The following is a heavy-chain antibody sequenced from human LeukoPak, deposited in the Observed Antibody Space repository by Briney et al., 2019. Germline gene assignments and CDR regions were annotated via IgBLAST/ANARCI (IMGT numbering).Heavy chain of an antibody. Sequence: SETLSLTCAVYGGSFSGYYWSWIRQPPGKGLEWIGEISHSGSTNYNPSLKSRVTISVDTSKNQFSLKLSSVTAADTAVYYCARAALSGCSYGSYFDYWGQGTLVTVSS. CDR2: ISHSGST. CDR3: ARAALSGCSYGSYFDY. CDR1: GGSFSGYY. D-gene: IGHD5-18*01. J-gene: IGHJ4*02. V-gene: IGHV4-34*01.